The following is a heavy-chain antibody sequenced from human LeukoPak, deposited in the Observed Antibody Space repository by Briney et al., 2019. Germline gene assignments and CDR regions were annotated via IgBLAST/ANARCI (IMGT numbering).Heavy chain of an antibody. CDR3: ARGSRFGGSDY. CDR2: SRNKADSYTT. Sequence: GGSLRLSCAASGFSLGDHYMDWVRQAPGKGLEWVGRSRNKADSYTTEYAASVKGRLTISTDDSKNSLYLQMNSLTTEDTAVYYCARGSRFGGSDYWGQGTLVTVSS. CDR1: GFSLGDHY. J-gene: IGHJ4*02. D-gene: IGHD2-15*01. V-gene: IGHV3-72*01.